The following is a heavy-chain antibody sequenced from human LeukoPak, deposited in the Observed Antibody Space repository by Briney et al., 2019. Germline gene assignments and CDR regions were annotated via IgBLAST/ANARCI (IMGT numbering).Heavy chain of an antibody. D-gene: IGHD6-13*01. V-gene: IGHV4-30-2*01. Sequence: PSETMSLTCTVSGASISNGDYYWSWIRQPPGKGLEWIGYIYHGDSTYYNPSLESRVTISVDKSKNQFSLKLNSVTAADTAVYYCARVIAAAGAKYYFDYWGRGTLVTVSS. CDR2: IYHGDST. CDR1: GASISNGDYY. J-gene: IGHJ4*02. CDR3: ARVIAAAGAKYYFDY.